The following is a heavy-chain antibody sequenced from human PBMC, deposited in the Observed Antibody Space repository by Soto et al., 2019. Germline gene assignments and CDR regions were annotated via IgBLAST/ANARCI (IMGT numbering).Heavy chain of an antibody. J-gene: IGHJ5*02. Sequence: SETLSLTCTVSGGSISSGGYYWSWIRQHPGKGLEWIGYIYYSGSTCYNPSLKSRVTISVDTSKNQFSLKLSSVTAADTAVYYCARGLVYYYDSSGPIDPWGQGTLVTVSS. CDR3: ARGLVYYYDSSGPIDP. CDR1: GGSISSGGYY. CDR2: IYYSGST. V-gene: IGHV4-31*03. D-gene: IGHD3-22*01.